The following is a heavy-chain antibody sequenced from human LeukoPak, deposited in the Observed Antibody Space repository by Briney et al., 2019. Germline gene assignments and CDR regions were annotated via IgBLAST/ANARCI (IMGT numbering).Heavy chain of an antibody. CDR1: GYTFTGYY. V-gene: IGHV1-46*01. CDR3: AKLDYDGSGYY. Sequence: ASVKVSCKASGYTFTGYYIHWVRQAPGQGLEWMGIIIPSGGSPKYAQKFQGRVTMTRDTSTSTVYMELSSLRSEDTAVYYCAKLDYDGSGYYWGQGTLVTVSS. J-gene: IGHJ4*02. CDR2: IIPSGGSP. D-gene: IGHD3-22*01.